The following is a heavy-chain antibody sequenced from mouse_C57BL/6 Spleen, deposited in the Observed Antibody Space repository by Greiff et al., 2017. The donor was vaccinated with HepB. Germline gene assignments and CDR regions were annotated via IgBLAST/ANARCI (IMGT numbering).Heavy chain of an antibody. V-gene: IGHV1-7*01. CDR2: INPSSGYT. CDR3: ASPIYYDYDGGWFAY. J-gene: IGHJ3*01. Sequence: QVHVKQSGAELAKPGASVKLSCKASGYTFTSYWMHWVKQRPGQGLEWIGYINPSSGYTKYNQKFKDKATLTADKSSSTAYMQLSSLTYEDSAVYYCASPIYYDYDGGWFAYWGQGTLVTVSA. CDR1: GYTFTSYW. D-gene: IGHD2-4*01.